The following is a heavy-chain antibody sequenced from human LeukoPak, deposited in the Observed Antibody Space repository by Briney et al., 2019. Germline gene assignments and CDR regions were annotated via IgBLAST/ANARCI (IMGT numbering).Heavy chain of an antibody. D-gene: IGHD6-19*01. Sequence: SQTLSLTCTVSGGSISSGSYYWSWIRQPAGKGLEWIGRIYTSGSTNYNPSLKSRVTISVDTSKNQFSLKLSSVTAADTAVYYCARVAYSSGWCELDYWGQGTLVTVSS. J-gene: IGHJ4*02. V-gene: IGHV4-61*02. CDR1: GGSISSGSYY. CDR3: ARVAYSSGWCELDY. CDR2: IYTSGST.